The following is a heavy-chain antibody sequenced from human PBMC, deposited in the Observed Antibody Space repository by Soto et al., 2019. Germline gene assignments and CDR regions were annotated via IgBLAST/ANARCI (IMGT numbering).Heavy chain of an antibody. CDR3: ARGIVVVPAATSAPANDAFDI. J-gene: IGHJ3*02. D-gene: IGHD2-2*01. V-gene: IGHV1-18*01. CDR2: ISAYTGNT. CDR1: GHTFTSYG. Sequence: ASVKVSCKATGHTFTSYGISWVRQAPGQGLEWMGWISAYTGNTNYAQKLQGRVTMTTDTSTSTAYMELRSLRSDDTAVYYCARGIVVVPAATSAPANDAFDIWGQGTMVTVSS.